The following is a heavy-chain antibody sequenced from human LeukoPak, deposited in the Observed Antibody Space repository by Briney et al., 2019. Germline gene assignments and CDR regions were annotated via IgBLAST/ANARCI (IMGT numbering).Heavy chain of an antibody. D-gene: IGHD3-22*01. J-gene: IGHJ3*02. CDR1: GFIFSSSP. CDR3: ACQPDYYDSTEAAFDI. V-gene: IGHV3-23*01. Sequence: PGGSLRLSCAASGFIFSSSPMSWVRQAPGKGLDWVSGIARSGGGTYYADSVKGRFTISRDNSKSTLYLQMNNLRAEDTAVYYCACQPDYYDSTEAAFDIWGQGTMVTVSS. CDR2: IARSGGGT.